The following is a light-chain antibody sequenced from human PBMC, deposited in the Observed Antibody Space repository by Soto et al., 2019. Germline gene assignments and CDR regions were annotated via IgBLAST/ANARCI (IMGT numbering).Light chain of an antibody. Sequence: EIVMTQSPATLSVSPGEGVTLSCRASQSVSSDLAWYQQKPGQSPRLLMYGASTRATDIPARFSGGGSGTDFSLTISSLQSEDVAIYYCQQYHDWPPLTFGPGTKVDIK. V-gene: IGKV3-15*01. CDR1: QSVSSD. CDR2: GAS. CDR3: QQYHDWPPLT. J-gene: IGKJ3*01.